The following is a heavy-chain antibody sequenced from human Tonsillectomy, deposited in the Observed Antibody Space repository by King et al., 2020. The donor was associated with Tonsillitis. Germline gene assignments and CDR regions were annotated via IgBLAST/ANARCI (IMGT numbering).Heavy chain of an antibody. CDR2: ISSDSSYT. D-gene: IGHD3-16*02. CDR1: GFSFCDYY. CDR3: ARVSEYFDRDTYVGRCFDY. J-gene: IGHJ4*02. Sequence: VQLVESGGGLVKPGGSLRLSCAASGFSFCDYYMTWIRQSLGEGLEWISYISSDSSYTDYADSVKDRFTISRDNSENSLYLEMNSLRAEDTAVYYCARVSEYFDRDTYVGRCFDYWGQGTLVTVSS. V-gene: IGHV3-11*05.